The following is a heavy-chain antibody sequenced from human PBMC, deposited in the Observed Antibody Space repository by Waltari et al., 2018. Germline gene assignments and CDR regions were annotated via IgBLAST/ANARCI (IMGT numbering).Heavy chain of an antibody. CDR3: ALDRAXAMVGAYRHFDY. J-gene: IGHJ4*02. D-gene: IGHD5-18*01. CDR1: XGSIXNXNDF. Sequence: RLQLXESGPGLVKPSETLSLTXTVSXGSIXNXNDFWDWIRQAPGKGXEWIGSIYSGGPTFYNPSRKSRVTLSVGTPXNXFALRLNSAXAADTXVYYCALDRAXAMVGAYRHFDYWGXGAQVTXSX. CDR2: IYSGGPT. V-gene: IGHV4-39*06.